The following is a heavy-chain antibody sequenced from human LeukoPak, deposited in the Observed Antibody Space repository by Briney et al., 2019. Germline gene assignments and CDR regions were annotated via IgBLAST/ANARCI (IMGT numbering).Heavy chain of an antibody. J-gene: IGHJ4*02. Sequence: ASETLSLTCTVAGGSISSYYWSWIRQTPGKGLEWIGYIYYSGSTNYNPSLKSRVTISVDTSKNQFSLKLSSVTAADTAVYYCARVPISTTARGYFDYWGQGTLVTVSS. D-gene: IGHD4-17*01. V-gene: IGHV4-59*01. CDR1: GGSISSYY. CDR2: IYYSGST. CDR3: ARVPISTTARGYFDY.